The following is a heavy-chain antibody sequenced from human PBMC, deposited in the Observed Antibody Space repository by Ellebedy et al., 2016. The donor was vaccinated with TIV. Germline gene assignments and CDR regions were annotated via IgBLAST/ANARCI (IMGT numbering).Heavy chain of an antibody. J-gene: IGHJ4*02. CDR3: ARDGPSSRGSYPPDY. V-gene: IGHV1-2*04. D-gene: IGHD3-16*02. CDR1: GYTFTGSY. Sequence: AASVKVSCKASGYTFTGSYMHWVRQAPGQGLEWMGWINPNSGGTNYAQKFQGWVTMTRDTSISPAYMELSRLRSDDTAVYYCARDGPSSRGSYPPDYWGQGTLVTVSS. CDR2: INPNSGGT.